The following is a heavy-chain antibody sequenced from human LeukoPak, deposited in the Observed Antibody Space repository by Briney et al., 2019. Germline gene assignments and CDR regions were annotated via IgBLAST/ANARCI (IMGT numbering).Heavy chain of an antibody. CDR1: GFTFSSYA. V-gene: IGHV3-23*01. CDR2: ISGSGGSA. D-gene: IGHD2-2*01. Sequence: GESLKISCAASGFTFSSYAMSWVRQAPGKGLEWVSAISGSGGSAYYGDSVKGRFTISRDKSKNTLYLQMNSLRAEDTAVYYCAKLYCSSTSCSYDYWGQGTLVTVSS. CDR3: AKLYCSSTSCSYDY. J-gene: IGHJ4*02.